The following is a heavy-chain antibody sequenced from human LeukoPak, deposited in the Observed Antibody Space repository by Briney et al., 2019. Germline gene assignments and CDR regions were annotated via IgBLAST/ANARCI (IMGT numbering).Heavy chain of an antibody. CDR3: ARNDDYCDSSGYLFYCDY. J-gene: IGHJ4*02. CDR1: GGTLSSYA. D-gene: IGHD3-22*01. CDR2: IIPIFGTA. V-gene: IGHV1-69*01. Sequence: SVKVSCKASGGTLSSYAIRWVRQARGQGREGVGGIIPIFGTANYSQKFQGRVTITADESTSTAYMELSSLRSEDTAVYYCARNDDYCDSSGYLFYCDYWGRGTGVTVS.